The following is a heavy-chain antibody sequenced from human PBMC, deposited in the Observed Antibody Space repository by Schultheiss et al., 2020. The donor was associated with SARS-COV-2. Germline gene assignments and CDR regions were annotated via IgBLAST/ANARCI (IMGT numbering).Heavy chain of an antibody. D-gene: IGHD3-22*01. Sequence: GGSLRLSCAASGFTFSSYSMNWVRQAPGKGLEWVSYISSSGSTIYYADSVKGRFTISRDNAKNSLYLQMNSLRAEDTAVYYCARVFHYYDSSGFDYWGQGTLVTVSS. CDR3: ARVFHYYDSSGFDY. V-gene: IGHV3-48*04. CDR1: GFTFSSYS. CDR2: ISSSGSTI. J-gene: IGHJ4*02.